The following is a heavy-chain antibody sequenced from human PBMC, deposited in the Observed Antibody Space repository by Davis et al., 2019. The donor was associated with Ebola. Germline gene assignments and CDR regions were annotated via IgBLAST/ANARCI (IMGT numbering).Heavy chain of an antibody. CDR2: INPSGGTT. CDR3: ARDYGSDGFAFDI. J-gene: IGHJ3*02. V-gene: IGHV1-46*01. CDR1: GYTFTSYY. D-gene: IGHD3-10*01. Sequence: AASVKVSCKASGYTFTSYYMHWVRQAPGQGLEWMGVINPSGGTTSYAQKFQGRVTMTRDTSTSTAYMELRSLRSDDTAVYYCARDYGSDGFAFDIWGQGTMVTVSS.